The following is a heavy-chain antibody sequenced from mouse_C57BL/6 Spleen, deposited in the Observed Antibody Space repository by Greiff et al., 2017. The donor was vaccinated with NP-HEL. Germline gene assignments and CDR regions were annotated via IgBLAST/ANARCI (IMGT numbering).Heavy chain of an antibody. D-gene: IGHD2-1*01. V-gene: IGHV14-1*01. CDR2: IDPEDGDT. CDR1: GFNIKDYY. J-gene: IGHJ3*01. CDR3: TTPYYGNPWFAY. Sequence: EVQLQQSGAELVRPGASVKLSCTASGFNIKDYYMHWVKQRPEQGLEWIGRIDPEDGDTEYAPKFQGKATMTADTSSNTAYLQLSSLTSEDTAVYYCTTPYYGNPWFAYWGQGTLVTVSA.